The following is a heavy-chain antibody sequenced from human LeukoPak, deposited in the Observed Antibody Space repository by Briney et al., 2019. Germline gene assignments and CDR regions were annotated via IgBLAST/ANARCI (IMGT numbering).Heavy chain of an antibody. CDR1: GFTFNNHS. CDR2: IIISSNYI. V-gene: IGHV3-21*01. CDR3: ARDSYYYDSSGYYYFDY. Sequence: GGSPRISCSTPGFTFNNHSIKWVRQAPRQGLEGVSSIIISSNYIYYADSVKGRFTISRDNAKHSLYLQMNSLRAEDTAVYYCARDSYYYDSSGYYYFDYWGQGTLVTVSS. J-gene: IGHJ4*02. D-gene: IGHD3-22*01.